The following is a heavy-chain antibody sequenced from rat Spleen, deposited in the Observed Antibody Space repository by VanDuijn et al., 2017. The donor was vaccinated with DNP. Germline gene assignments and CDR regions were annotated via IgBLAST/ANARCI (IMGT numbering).Heavy chain of an antibody. D-gene: IGHD1-11*01. Sequence: QVQLKESGPGLVQPSQTLSLTCTVAGFSLTSYNVHWIRQSPGKGLEWMGIIWGDGNTDYNSALKSRLSINRDTSKSQLFLKMNSLQTEDIATDYCARAATDYWYFDFWGPGTMVTVSS. J-gene: IGHJ1*01. V-gene: IGHV2-30*01. CDR1: GFSLTSYN. CDR3: ARAATDYWYFDF. CDR2: IWGDGNT.